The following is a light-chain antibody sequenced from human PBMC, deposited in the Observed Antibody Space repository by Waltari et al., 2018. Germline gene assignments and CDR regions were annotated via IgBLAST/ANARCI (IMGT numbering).Light chain of an antibody. J-gene: IGLJ1*01. CDR3: CSYTGTDTYV. V-gene: IGLV2-14*01. Sequence: QSALTQPASVSGSPGPSITISCTGRMNDLGFVHYVSWYQHHPGHAPKLLSNDVSTRPSGVSSRFSGSKSVSTASLAISGLQTEDEADYYCCSYTGTDTYVFGTGTKVTVL. CDR1: MNDLGFVHY. CDR2: DVS.